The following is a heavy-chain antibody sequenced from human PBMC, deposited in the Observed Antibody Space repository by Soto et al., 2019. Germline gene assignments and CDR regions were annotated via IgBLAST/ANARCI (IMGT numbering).Heavy chain of an antibody. V-gene: IGHV3-33*01. J-gene: IGHJ4*02. CDR2: IWYDGSNK. Sequence: LRLSCAASGFTFSSYGMHWVRQAPGKGLEWVAVIWYDGSNKYYADSVKGRFTISRDNSKNTLYLQMYSLRAEDTAVYYCARDAATIDFIDYWGQGTLVTVSS. CDR3: ARDAATIDFIDY. D-gene: IGHD5-12*01. CDR1: GFTFSSYG.